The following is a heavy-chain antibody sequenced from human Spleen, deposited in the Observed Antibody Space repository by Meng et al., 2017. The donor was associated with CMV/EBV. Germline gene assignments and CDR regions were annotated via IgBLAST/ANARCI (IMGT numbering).Heavy chain of an antibody. CDR2: IYPGDSDT. Sequence: GSLRLSCEGSGYSFTNYWIGWVRQMPGKGLEWMGIIYPGDSDTRYSPSFQGQVTISADKSISTAYLQWSSLKASDTAMYYCARRGYSGYDYPRITADRYYGMDVWGQGTTVTVSS. D-gene: IGHD5-12*01. V-gene: IGHV5-51*01. J-gene: IGHJ6*02. CDR1: GYSFTNYW. CDR3: ARRGYSGYDYPRITADRYYGMDV.